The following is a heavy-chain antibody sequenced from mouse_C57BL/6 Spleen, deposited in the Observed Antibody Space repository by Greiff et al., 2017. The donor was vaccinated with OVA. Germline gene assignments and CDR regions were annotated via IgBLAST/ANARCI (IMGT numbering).Heavy chain of an antibody. CDR1: GFNIKDDY. J-gene: IGHJ2*01. V-gene: IGHV14-4*01. CDR3: TTGDYYGSSRYDFDY. D-gene: IGHD1-1*01. Sequence: VQLQQSGAELVRPGASVKLSCTASGFNIKDDYMHWVKQRPEQGLEWIGWIDPENGDTEYASKFQGKATITADTSSNTAYLQLSSLTSEDTAVYYCTTGDYYGSSRYDFDYWGQGTTLTVSS. CDR2: IDPENGDT.